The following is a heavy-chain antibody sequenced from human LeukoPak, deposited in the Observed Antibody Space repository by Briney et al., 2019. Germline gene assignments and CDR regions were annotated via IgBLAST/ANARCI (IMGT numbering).Heavy chain of an antibody. J-gene: IGHJ6*04. V-gene: IGHV3-48*03. D-gene: IGHD3-10*02. Sequence: PGGSLRLSCAASGFTFSSYEVNWVRQAPGKGLEWVSYISSSGSTIYYADSVKGRFTISRDNAKNSLYLQKNSLRAEDTAVYYCAELGITMIGGVWGKGTTVTISS. CDR2: ISSSGSTI. CDR3: AELGITMIGGV. CDR1: GFTFSSYE.